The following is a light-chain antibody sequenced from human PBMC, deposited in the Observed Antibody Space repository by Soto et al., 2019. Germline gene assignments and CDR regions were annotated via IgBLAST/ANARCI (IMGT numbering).Light chain of an antibody. CDR1: QSVSSS. CDR2: DAT. V-gene: IGKV3-11*01. Sequence: EIVWTQSPATLSLSPGGRATLSCSASQSVSSSLAWYQQKPGQAARILLNDATTRAAGITARFSGSGSATDLFLPTSSIVPADVSVDYCQQRSNRGITFGQGTRLEI. CDR3: QQRSNRGIT. J-gene: IGKJ5*01.